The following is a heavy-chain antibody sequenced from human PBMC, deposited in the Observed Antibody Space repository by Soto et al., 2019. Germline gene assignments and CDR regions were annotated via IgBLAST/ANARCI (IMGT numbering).Heavy chain of an antibody. Sequence: GGSLRLSCAASGFTFSSYSMNWVRQAPGKGLEWVSSISSSSSYIYYADSVKGRFTISRDNAKNSLYLQMNSLRAGDTAVYYCAGRVYYYDSSGYETDAFDIWGQGTMVTVSS. CDR1: GFTFSSYS. V-gene: IGHV3-21*01. CDR3: AGRVYYYDSSGYETDAFDI. CDR2: ISSSSSYI. J-gene: IGHJ3*02. D-gene: IGHD3-22*01.